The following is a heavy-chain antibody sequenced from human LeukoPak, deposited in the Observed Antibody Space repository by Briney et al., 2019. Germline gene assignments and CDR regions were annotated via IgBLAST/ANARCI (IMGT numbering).Heavy chain of an antibody. J-gene: IGHJ3*02. Sequence: SVKVSCKASGGTFSSYAISWVRQAPGQGLEWMGGIIPIFGTANYAQKFQGRVTITTDESTSTAYMELSSLRSEDTAVYYCAKDRRDGYNNDAFDIWGQGTMVTVSS. CDR2: IIPIFGTA. CDR3: AKDRRDGYNNDAFDI. D-gene: IGHD5-24*01. V-gene: IGHV1-69*05. CDR1: GGTFSSYA.